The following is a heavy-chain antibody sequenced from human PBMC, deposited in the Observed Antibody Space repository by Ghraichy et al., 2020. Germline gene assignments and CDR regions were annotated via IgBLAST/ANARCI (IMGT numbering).Heavy chain of an antibody. D-gene: IGHD2/OR15-2a*01. V-gene: IGHV3-7*01. CDR2: IKRDGSEK. CDR1: GFTFSSYW. Sequence: GGSLRLSCAASGFTFSSYWMSWVRQAPGKGLEWVANIKRDGSEKYYVDSVKGRFTVSRDNAKNSLYLQMNSLRAEDTAVYSCARDHKSMGGLIWGQGTMVTVSS. CDR3: ARDHKSMGGLI. J-gene: IGHJ3*02.